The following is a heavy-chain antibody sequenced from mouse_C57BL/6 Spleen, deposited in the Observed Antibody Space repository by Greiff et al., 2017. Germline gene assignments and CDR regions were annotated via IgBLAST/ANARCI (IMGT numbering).Heavy chain of an antibody. CDR3: AGGGNHERALDY. CDR1: GYSFTDYN. D-gene: IGHD1-1*02. V-gene: IGHV1-39*01. J-gene: IGHJ4*01. Sequence: VQLQQSGPELVKPGASVKISCKASGYSFTDYNMNWVKQSNGKSHEWIGVINTNYGTTSYNQKFKGKATLTVDQASSTAYIQLNSLTSEDSAVYYCAGGGNHERALDYWGQGTTVTVSS. CDR2: INTNYGTT.